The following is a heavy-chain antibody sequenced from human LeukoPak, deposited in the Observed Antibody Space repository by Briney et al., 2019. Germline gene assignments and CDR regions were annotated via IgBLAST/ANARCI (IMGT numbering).Heavy chain of an antibody. Sequence: GASVKVSCKASGGTFSSYAISWVRQAPGQGLEWMGRIIPILGISNYAQKFQGRVTITADKSTSTADMELSSLRSEATAVYYCTSDGTTVTIRGTQKFDHWGQGTLVTVSS. V-gene: IGHV1-69*04. CDR1: GGTFSSYA. D-gene: IGHD4-17*01. J-gene: IGHJ4*02. CDR3: TSDGTTVTIRGTQKFDH. CDR2: IIPILGIS.